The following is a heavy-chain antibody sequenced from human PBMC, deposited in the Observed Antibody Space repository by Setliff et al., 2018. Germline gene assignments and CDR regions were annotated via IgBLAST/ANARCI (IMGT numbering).Heavy chain of an antibody. CDR1: GFTFSSYS. V-gene: IGHV3-48*01. CDR2: ISSSSSSI. CDR3: AKAQHSGSYHWFDP. Sequence: GGSLRLSCAASGFTFSSYSMNWVRQAPGKGLEWVSYISSSSSSIYYADSVKGRFTISRDNSKNTLYLQMGSLRAEDMAVYYCAKAQHSGSYHWFDPWGQGTLVTVSS. D-gene: IGHD1-26*01. J-gene: IGHJ5*02.